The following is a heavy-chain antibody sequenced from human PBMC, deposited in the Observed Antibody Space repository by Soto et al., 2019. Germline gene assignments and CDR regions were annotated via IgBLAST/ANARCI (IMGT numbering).Heavy chain of an antibody. D-gene: IGHD6-6*01. CDR3: ARDQEKGAARPEGMDV. V-gene: IGHV3-30-3*01. CDR1: GFTFSSYA. Sequence: GGSLRLSCAASGFTFSSYAMHWVRQAPGKGLDWVAVISYDGSNKYYADSVKGRFTISRDNSKNTLYLQMNSLRAEDTAVYYWARDQEKGAARPEGMDVWGQGTTVTVSS. CDR2: ISYDGSNK. J-gene: IGHJ6*02.